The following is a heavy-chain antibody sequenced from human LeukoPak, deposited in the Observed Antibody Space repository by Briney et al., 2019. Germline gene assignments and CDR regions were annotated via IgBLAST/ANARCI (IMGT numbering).Heavy chain of an antibody. V-gene: IGHV4-59*11. Sequence: SETLSLTCTVSGGSLCSHYWSWIRQPPGKGLEWIGYIYYNGNTNYNPSLKSRVTISVDTSKNQFSLKLNSVTAADTAMYYCARQTGRLDPRGQGTLVTVSS. CDR3: ARQTGRLDP. J-gene: IGHJ5*02. CDR2: IYYNGNT. CDR1: GGSLCSHY.